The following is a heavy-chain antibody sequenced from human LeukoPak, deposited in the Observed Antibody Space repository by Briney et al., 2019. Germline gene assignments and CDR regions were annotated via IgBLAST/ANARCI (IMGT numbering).Heavy chain of an antibody. J-gene: IGHJ4*02. Sequence: SETLSLTCTVSGVSISSSSYYWGWIRQPPGKGLEWIGSIYYSGSTYYNPSLKSRVTISVDTSKNQFSLKLSSVTAADTAVYYCARSPSYRVFDYWGQGTLVTVSS. CDR2: IYYSGST. V-gene: IGHV4-39*01. CDR3: ARSPSYRVFDY. CDR1: GVSISSSSYY. D-gene: IGHD4-11*01.